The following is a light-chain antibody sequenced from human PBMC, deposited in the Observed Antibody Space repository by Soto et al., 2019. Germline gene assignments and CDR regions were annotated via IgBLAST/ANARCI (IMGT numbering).Light chain of an antibody. Sequence: IVLTQSPATLSMSPWESATLSCRASQSVSSTLAWYQQKPGQAPRLLIYEASTRATGLPARFSGSGSGTEFTLTISSLQSEDFAVYYCQQYYDWPITFGQGTRLEIK. CDR2: EAS. J-gene: IGKJ5*01. CDR3: QQYYDWPIT. V-gene: IGKV3-15*01. CDR1: QSVSST.